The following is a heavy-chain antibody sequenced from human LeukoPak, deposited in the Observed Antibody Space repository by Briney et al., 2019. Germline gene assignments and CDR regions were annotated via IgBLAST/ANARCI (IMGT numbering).Heavy chain of an antibody. CDR1: GFTFSSYG. CDR3: AKDRYSYAFEYFDS. Sequence: GGSLRLSCAAPGFTFSSYGMHWVRQAPGKGLEWVAVISNDGSKKYSADPVKGRFTISRDNSKNTLYLQMNSLRAEDTAVYYCAKDRYSYAFEYFDSWGQGTLVTVSS. V-gene: IGHV3-30*18. D-gene: IGHD5-18*01. CDR2: ISNDGSKK. J-gene: IGHJ4*02.